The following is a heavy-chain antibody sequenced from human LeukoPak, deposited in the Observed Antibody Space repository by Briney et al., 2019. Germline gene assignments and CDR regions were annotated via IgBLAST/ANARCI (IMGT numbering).Heavy chain of an antibody. CDR2: IYYSGST. Sequence: PSETLSLTCTVSGGSISSYYWSWIRQPPGKGLEWIGYIYYSGSTNYNPSLKSRVTISVDTSKNQFSLKLSSVTAADTAVYYCAREPIALFGVLIISYGMDVWGQGTTVTVSS. J-gene: IGHJ6*02. CDR1: GGSISSYY. CDR3: AREPIALFGVLIISYGMDV. D-gene: IGHD3-3*01. V-gene: IGHV4-59*01.